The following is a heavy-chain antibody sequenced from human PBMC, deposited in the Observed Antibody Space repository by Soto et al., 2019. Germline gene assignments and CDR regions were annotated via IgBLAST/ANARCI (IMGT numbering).Heavy chain of an antibody. CDR2: IIPIFGTA. V-gene: IGHV1-69*13. J-gene: IGHJ4*02. CDR3: ARGNSSGYPLDY. D-gene: IGHD3-22*01. Sequence: SVKVSCKASGGTFSSYAISWVRQAPGQGLEWMGGIIPIFGTANYAQKFQGRVTITADESTSTAYMELSSLRSEDTAVYYCARGNSSGYPLDYWGQGTLVTVSS. CDR1: GGTFSSYA.